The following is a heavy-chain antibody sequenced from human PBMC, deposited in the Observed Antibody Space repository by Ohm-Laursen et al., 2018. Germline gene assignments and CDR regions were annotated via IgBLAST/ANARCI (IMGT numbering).Heavy chain of an antibody. Sequence: GESLKISCKVSGYSFPTYWIAWVRQMPGKGLEWMGFIYPGDAESRYSPSFQGQVIMSVDKSINTAYLHWRSLRDSDSAIYYCARRPALRFFPRSEGNGMDVWGQGTTVIVSS. D-gene: IGHD3-3*01. J-gene: IGHJ6*02. CDR2: IYPGDAES. V-gene: IGHV5-51*01. CDR1: GYSFPTYW. CDR3: ARRPALRFFPRSEGNGMDV.